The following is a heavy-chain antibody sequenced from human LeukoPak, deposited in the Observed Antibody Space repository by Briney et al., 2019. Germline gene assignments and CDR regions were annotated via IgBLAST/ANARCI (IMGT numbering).Heavy chain of an antibody. V-gene: IGHV4-4*07. Sequence: PSETLSLTCNVSGASFNYYYWNWIRQPAGKRLEWIGRVYLGGSTNYNPSLKSRVMMSLDKANNQFSLRLSSVTAADTAIYYCARDYCDDAACYPFDRWGQGALVTVSS. D-gene: IGHD2-21*01. J-gene: IGHJ4*02. CDR1: GASFNYYY. CDR2: VYLGGST. CDR3: ARDYCDDAACYPFDR.